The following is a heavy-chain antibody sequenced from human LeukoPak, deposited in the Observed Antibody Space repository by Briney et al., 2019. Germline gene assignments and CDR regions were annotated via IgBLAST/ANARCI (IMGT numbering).Heavy chain of an antibody. CDR1: GFTFSDYY. V-gene: IGHV3-11*03. CDR2: ISTSSSYT. Sequence: GGSLRLSCAASGFTFSDYYMNWIRQAPGKGLEWLSYISTSSSYTDYADSVKGRFTISRDNAKNLLYLQMNSLRAEDTAVYYCAGTRQLHAGFDPWGQGTLVTVSS. D-gene: IGHD6-6*01. J-gene: IGHJ5*02. CDR3: AGTRQLHAGFDP.